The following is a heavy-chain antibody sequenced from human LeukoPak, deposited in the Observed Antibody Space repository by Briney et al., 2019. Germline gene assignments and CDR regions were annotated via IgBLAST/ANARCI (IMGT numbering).Heavy chain of an antibody. J-gene: IGHJ1*01. V-gene: IGHV4-34*01. D-gene: IGHD3-3*01. Sequence: PSETLSLTCAVYGGSFSGYYWSWIRQPPGKGLEWIGEINHSGSTNYNPSLKSRVTISVDTSKNQFSLKLCSVTAADTAVYYCARRSGYSYFQHWGQGTLVTVSS. CDR1: GGSFSGYY. CDR2: INHSGST. CDR3: ARRSGYSYFQH.